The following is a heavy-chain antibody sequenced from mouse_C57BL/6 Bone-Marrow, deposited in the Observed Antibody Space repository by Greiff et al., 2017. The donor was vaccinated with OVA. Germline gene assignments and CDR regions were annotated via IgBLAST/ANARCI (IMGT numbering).Heavy chain of an antibody. CDR2: IYPRSGNT. Sequence: QVQLQQSGAELARPGASVKLSCKASGYTFTSYGISWVKQRTGQGLEWIGEIYPRSGNTYYNEKFKGKATLTADKSSSTAYMELRSLTSEDAAVYFCARGYGSWYFDVWGTGTTVTVSS. V-gene: IGHV1-81*01. J-gene: IGHJ1*03. D-gene: IGHD1-1*01. CDR1: GYTFTSYG. CDR3: ARGYGSWYFDV.